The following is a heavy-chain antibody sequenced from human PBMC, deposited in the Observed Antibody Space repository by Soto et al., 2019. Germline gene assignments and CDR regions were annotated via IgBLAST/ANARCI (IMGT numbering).Heavy chain of an antibody. J-gene: IGHJ4*02. Sequence: QLQLQESGPGLMNPSETLSLTCTVSGGSISSSSYYWGWIRQPPGKGLEGIGSIYYSGTTYYDPTLKSRLTISVDTSKNQFSLKLSSLTAADTAVYYCASHHGYTNFDFWGQGTLVTVSS. D-gene: IGHD5-12*01. CDR1: GGSISSSSYY. V-gene: IGHV4-39*01. CDR3: ASHHGYTNFDF. CDR2: IYYSGTT.